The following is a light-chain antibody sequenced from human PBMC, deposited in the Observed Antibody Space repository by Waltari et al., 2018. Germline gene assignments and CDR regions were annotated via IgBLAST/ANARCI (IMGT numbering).Light chain of an antibody. J-gene: IGKJ3*01. CDR3: QEYQSFPFT. Sequence: DIQMTQTPTSLSASVGDRVTITCRASQDISNYLAWFQQIPGRAPKSRIYGGSSVLSGVPSRFTGGRSGTEFTLTITSLQPDDFATYYCQEYQSFPFTFGPGTTVDVK. V-gene: IGKV1-16*01. CDR2: GGS. CDR1: QDISNY.